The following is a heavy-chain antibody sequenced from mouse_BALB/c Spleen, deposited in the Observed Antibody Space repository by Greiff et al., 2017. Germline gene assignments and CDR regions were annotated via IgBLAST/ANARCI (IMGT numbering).Heavy chain of an antibody. D-gene: IGHD2-3*01. CDR2: ISNGGGST. CDR1: GFTFSSYT. V-gene: IGHV5-12-2*01. J-gene: IGHJ3*01. CDR3: ASIYDGYSWFAY. Sequence: EVMLVESGGGLVQPGGSLKLSCAASGFTFSSYTMSWVRQTPEKRLEWVAYISNGGGSTYYPDTVKGRFTISRDNAKNTLYLQMSSLKSEDTAMYYCASIYDGYSWFAYWGQGTLVTVSA.